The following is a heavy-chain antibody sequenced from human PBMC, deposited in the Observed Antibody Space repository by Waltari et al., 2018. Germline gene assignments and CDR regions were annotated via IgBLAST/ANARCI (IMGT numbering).Heavy chain of an antibody. D-gene: IGHD1-26*01. CDR3: ARDGIGGAHLDY. Sequence: VQLVQSGAEAKKPEASVKVSCQASGYTFNDYYIYWVRQAPGQGLEWVGYSTPKTGGTAFAPQFRGRVTMTSDTSISTADMELSGLTSDDTAVYYCARDGIGGAHLDYWGQGTLVTVSS. J-gene: IGHJ4*02. V-gene: IGHV1-2*02. CDR2: STPKTGGT. CDR1: GYTFNDYY.